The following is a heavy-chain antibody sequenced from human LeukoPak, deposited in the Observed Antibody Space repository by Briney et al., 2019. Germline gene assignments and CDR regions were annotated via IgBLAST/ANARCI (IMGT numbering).Heavy chain of an antibody. CDR2: ITSSGHYI. V-gene: IGHV3-21*01. CDR3: AKVRGDLGAFDM. CDR1: GFTFATNS. Sequence: PGGSLRLSCAASGFTFATNSFNWIRQAPGKGLEWLSSITSSGHYIYYADSVKGRFTISRDNGKGSLYLQMDSPRPEDTAVYYCAKVRGDLGAFDMWGQGIMVTVSS. J-gene: IGHJ3*02. D-gene: IGHD4-17*01.